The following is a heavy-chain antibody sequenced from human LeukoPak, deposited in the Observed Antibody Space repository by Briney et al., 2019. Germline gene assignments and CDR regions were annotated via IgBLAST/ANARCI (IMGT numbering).Heavy chain of an antibody. D-gene: IGHD3-3*01. CDR1: GFTVSSNY. V-gene: IGHV3-66*01. Sequence: GGSLRLSCAASGFTVSSNYLSWVRQAPGKGLEWVSVIYSGGSTYYADSVKGRFTISSDNSKNTLYLQMNSLRAEDTAVYYCARDHPISSWGQGTLVTVSS. J-gene: IGHJ4*02. CDR3: ARDHPISS. CDR2: IYSGGST.